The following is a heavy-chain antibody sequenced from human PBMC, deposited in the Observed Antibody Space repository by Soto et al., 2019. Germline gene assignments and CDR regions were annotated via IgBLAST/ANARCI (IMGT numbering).Heavy chain of an antibody. Sequence: QITLKESGPTLVKPTQTLTLTCTFSGFSLSTGGVGVGWIRQPPGEALEWLALIYWYNDKRYSPSLKSRLTTTKDASKNQVVLTMTNMDPVDTATYYCAHSRCGGDCLQSYSSHYYYGMDVWGQGTTVTVSS. D-gene: IGHD2-21*02. CDR1: GFSLSTGGVG. CDR3: AHSRCGGDCLQSYSSHYYYGMDV. CDR2: IYWYNDK. V-gene: IGHV2-5*01. J-gene: IGHJ6*02.